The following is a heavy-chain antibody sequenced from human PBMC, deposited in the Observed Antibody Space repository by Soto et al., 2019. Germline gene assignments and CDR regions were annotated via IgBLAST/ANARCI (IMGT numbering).Heavy chain of an antibody. D-gene: IGHD1-26*01. J-gene: IGHJ5*02. Sequence: SETLSLTCNVSGGSISGYYWSWIRQPPGKGLEWIGNIYYSGNSNYNPSLKSRVTISVDMSKSQFSLKLSSMTAADTAVYYCTRTADSGDYYKWFDPWGQGTLVTSPQ. CDR3: TRTADSGDYYKWFDP. CDR1: GGSISGYY. CDR2: IYYSGNS. V-gene: IGHV4-59*01.